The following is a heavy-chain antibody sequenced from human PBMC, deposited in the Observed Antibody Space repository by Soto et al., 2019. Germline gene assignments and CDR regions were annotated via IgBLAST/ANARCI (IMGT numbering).Heavy chain of an antibody. CDR2: IYWDDDK. V-gene: IGHV2-5*02. CDR1: GFSLSTSGVG. CDR3: AHSRNCDYVWGSYHWCEIDY. D-gene: IGHD3-16*02. Sequence: QITLKESGPTLVKPTQTLTLTCTFSGFSLSTSGVGVGWIRQPPGKALEWLALIYWDDDKRYTPSLKSRLTLPKDSHNSQVALIMASLDSVDTATYSSAHSRNCDYVWGSYHWCEIDYWGQGTLVTVSS. J-gene: IGHJ4*02.